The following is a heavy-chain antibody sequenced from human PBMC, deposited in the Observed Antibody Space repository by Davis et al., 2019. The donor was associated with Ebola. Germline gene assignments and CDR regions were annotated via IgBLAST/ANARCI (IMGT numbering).Heavy chain of an antibody. Sequence: MPSETLSLTCAVSGGSISSGGYSWSWIRQPPGTGLEWIGYIYHSGSTYYNPSLKSRVTISVDRSKNQFSLKLSSVTAADTAVYYCARSKPFGSSFWFDPWGQGTLVTVSS. CDR2: IYHSGST. CDR1: GGSISSGGYS. J-gene: IGHJ5*02. D-gene: IGHD6-13*01. CDR3: ARSKPFGSSFWFDP. V-gene: IGHV4-30-2*01.